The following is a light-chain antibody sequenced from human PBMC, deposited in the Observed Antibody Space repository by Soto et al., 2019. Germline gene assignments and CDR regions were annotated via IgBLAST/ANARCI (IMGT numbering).Light chain of an antibody. CDR1: QSIDVW. CDR2: QAS. V-gene: IGKV1-5*03. J-gene: IGKJ1*01. CDR3: LQYRTGWT. Sequence: DIQMTQSPPTLSASLGDRVTILCRASQSIDVWLAWYQQKPGKAPKLLIHQASSLQSGLPSRFSGSGSGTEFSLTISSLQPDDFATYYFLQYRTGWTFGQGTKVEVK.